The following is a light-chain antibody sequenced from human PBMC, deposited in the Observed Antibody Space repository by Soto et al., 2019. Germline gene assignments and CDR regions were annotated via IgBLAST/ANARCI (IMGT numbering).Light chain of an antibody. J-gene: IGKJ2*01. CDR1: QGISSY. Sequence: IQMTQSPSSLSASVGDRVTITCRASQGISSYVAWYQQKVGKAPRLLIYDASTLQSGVPSRFGGSGSGTDFTLTISSLQPEDFATYYCLQVNSYPYSFGQGTKLEIK. CDR2: DAS. V-gene: IGKV1-9*01. CDR3: LQVNSYPYS.